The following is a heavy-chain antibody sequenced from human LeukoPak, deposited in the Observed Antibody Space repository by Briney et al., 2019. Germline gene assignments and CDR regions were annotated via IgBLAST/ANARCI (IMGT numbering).Heavy chain of an antibody. CDR3: ARHRVRGSGRSFDFDY. Sequence: SETLSLTCTVSGGSISSSSYYWGWIRQPPGKGLEWIGEINHSGSTNYNPSLKSRVTISVDTSKNQFSLKLSSVTAADTAVYYCARHRVRGSGRSFDFDYWGQGTLVTVSS. V-gene: IGHV4-39*01. CDR2: INHSGST. D-gene: IGHD3-10*01. J-gene: IGHJ4*02. CDR1: GGSISSSSYY.